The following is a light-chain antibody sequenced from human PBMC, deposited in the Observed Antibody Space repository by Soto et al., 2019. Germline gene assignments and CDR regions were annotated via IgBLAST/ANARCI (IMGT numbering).Light chain of an antibody. CDR3: QQYIRWPLT. J-gene: IGKJ4*01. V-gene: IGKV3D-15*01. Sequence: EMVVTQSPATLSVSPGERVTLSCRTSQDVSSKLALYQQKPGQPPSLLIYDASTRATGTPARFSGSGSGTEFTLAVSSLQSEDYALYFCQQYIRWPLTFGGGTKVEIK. CDR2: DAS. CDR1: QDVSSK.